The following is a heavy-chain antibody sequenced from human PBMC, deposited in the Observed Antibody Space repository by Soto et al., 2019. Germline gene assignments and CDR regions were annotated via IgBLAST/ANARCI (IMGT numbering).Heavy chain of an antibody. CDR2: ISSNNTK. D-gene: IGHD3-16*01. V-gene: IGHV3-48*01. Sequence: PGGSLRLSCAASGFTFSIYTMNWVRQAPGKGLEGISYISSNNTKYYADSVKGRFTIPRDNAETSFFLKKNGRRAEDPAVFFCARDGGQGDSYYSSARDVWGPGTTVPVP. CDR3: ARDGGQGDSYYSSARDV. CDR1: GFTFSIYT. J-gene: IGHJ6*02.